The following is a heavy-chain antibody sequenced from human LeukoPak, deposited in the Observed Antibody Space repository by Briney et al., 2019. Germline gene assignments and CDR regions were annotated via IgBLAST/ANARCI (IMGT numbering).Heavy chain of an antibody. V-gene: IGHV3-11*03. J-gene: IGHJ3*02. D-gene: IGHD3-22*01. CDR2: ISSSSSYT. CDR3: AKFRYDSSGYLGAFDI. Sequence: PGGSLRLSCAAAGFTFSDYYMSSIRQTPGKGLEWVSYISSSSSYTNYADSVKGRFTISRDNAKNSLYLQMNSLRAEDTAVYYCAKFRYDSSGYLGAFDIWGQGAMVTVSS. CDR1: GFTFSDYY.